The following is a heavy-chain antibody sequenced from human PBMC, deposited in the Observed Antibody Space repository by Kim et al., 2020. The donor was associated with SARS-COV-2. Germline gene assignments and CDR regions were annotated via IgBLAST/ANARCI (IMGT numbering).Heavy chain of an antibody. J-gene: IGHJ4*02. Sequence: ASVKVSCKASGYTFTGYYMHWVRQAPGQGLEWMGRINPNSGGTNYAQKFQGRVTMTRDTSISTAYMELSRLRSDDTAVYYCARDWARGSSSPQTFDYWGQGTLVTVSS. CDR1: GYTFTGYY. CDR3: ARDWARGSSSPQTFDY. D-gene: IGHD6-6*01. CDR2: INPNSGGT. V-gene: IGHV1-2*06.